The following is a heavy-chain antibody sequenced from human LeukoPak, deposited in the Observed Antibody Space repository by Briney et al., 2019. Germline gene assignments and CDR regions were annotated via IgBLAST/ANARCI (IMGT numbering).Heavy chain of an antibody. CDR1: GGSISNNNYY. V-gene: IGHV4-39*01. D-gene: IGHD1-1*01. CDR3: ATWRTAKTGFDY. Sequence: SETLSLTCTVSGGSISNNNYYWAWIRQPPGKGLECIGSIYYSGSPYYNPSLKSRVTISVDTSKNQFSLRLSSVTAADTAVYHCATWRTAKTGFDYWGQGTLVTVSS. J-gene: IGHJ4*02. CDR2: IYYSGSP.